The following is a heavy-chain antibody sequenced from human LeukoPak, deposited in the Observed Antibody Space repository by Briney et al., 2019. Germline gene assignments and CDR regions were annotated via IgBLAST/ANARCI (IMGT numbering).Heavy chain of an antibody. CDR1: GYTFTGYY. V-gene: IGHV1-2*02. J-gene: IGHJ5*02. CDR3: ARSRALRGYCSGGSCHNWFDP. CDR2: INPNSGGT. D-gene: IGHD2-15*01. Sequence: GASVKVSCKASGYTFTGYYMHWVRQAPGQGLEWMGWINPNSGGTNYAQKFQGRVTMTRDTSISTAYMELSRLRSDDTAVYYCARSRALRGYCSGGSCHNWFDPWGQGTLVTVSS.